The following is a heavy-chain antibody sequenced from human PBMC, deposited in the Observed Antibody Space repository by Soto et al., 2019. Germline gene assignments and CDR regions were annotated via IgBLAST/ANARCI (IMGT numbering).Heavy chain of an antibody. V-gene: IGHV1-69*01. J-gene: IGHJ5*02. D-gene: IGHD2-2*01. Sequence: QVQLVQSGAEVKKPGSSVKVSCKASGGTFSSYAISWVRQAPGQGLEWMGGIIPIFGTANYAPKFQGRVTITADESTSTAYMELSSLRSEDTAVYYCARDTPDIVVVPAAIGGWFDPWGQGTLVTVSS. CDR1: GGTFSSYA. CDR2: IIPIFGTA. CDR3: ARDTPDIVVVPAAIGGWFDP.